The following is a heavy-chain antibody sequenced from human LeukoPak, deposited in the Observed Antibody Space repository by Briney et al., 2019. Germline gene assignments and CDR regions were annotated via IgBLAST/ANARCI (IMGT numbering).Heavy chain of an antibody. D-gene: IGHD5-24*01. CDR3: ASGRGWLQLLFDY. CDR2: ISSSGSTI. J-gene: IGHJ4*02. CDR1: GFTFSDYY. V-gene: IGHV3-11*01. Sequence: GGSLRLSCAASGFTFSDYYMSWIRQAPGKGLEWVSYISSSGSTIYYADSVKGRFTISRDNPKNSLYLQMNSLRAEDTAVYYCASGRGWLQLLFDYWGQGTLVTVSS.